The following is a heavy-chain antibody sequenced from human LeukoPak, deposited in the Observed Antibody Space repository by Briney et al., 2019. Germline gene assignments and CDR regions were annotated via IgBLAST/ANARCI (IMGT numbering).Heavy chain of an antibody. D-gene: IGHD3-10*01. J-gene: IGHJ6*03. CDR1: GFTFASSA. Sequence: GASVKVSCKASGFTFASSAVQWVRQARGQRLEWIGWIVVGSGNTNYAQKFQGRVTVTRDMSTSTAYMELSSLRSEDTAVYYCAADTYYYGSGSYPSARKYYYYYMDVWGKGTTVTVSS. V-gene: IGHV1-58*01. CDR2: IVVGSGNT. CDR3: AADTYYYGSGSYPSARKYYYYYMDV.